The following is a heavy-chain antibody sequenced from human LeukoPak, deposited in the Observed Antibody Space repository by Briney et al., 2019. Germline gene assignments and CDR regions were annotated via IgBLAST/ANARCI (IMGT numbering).Heavy chain of an antibody. CDR1: GFTFSNYW. V-gene: IGHV3-74*01. CDR2: INGDGSST. J-gene: IGHJ4*02. CDR3: ARWGVGIDY. Sequence: PGGSLRLSCAASGFTFSNYWMHWVRKAPGKGLVWVSRINGDGSSTAYADSVKGRFTISRDNAKNTLSLQINSLRAEDTAVYYCARWGVGIDYWGQGTLVTVS. D-gene: IGHD3-16*01.